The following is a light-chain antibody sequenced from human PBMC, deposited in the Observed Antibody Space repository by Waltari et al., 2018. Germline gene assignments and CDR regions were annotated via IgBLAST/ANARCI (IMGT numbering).Light chain of an antibody. CDR1: QSLLHSTGHNY. CDR3: MQALQTPYT. Sequence: DIVMTQYPLSLPVTPGEPAYISCRSSQSLLHSTGHNYFEWYLQKPGQSPQLLIYLGSNRASGVPDRFSGSGSGTDFTLKISRVEAEDVGVYYCMQALQTPYTFGQGTKLEIK. V-gene: IGKV2-28*01. CDR2: LGS. J-gene: IGKJ2*01.